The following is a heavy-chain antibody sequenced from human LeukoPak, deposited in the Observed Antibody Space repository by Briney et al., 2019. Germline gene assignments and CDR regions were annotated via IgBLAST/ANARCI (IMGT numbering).Heavy chain of an antibody. J-gene: IGHJ3*01. CDR2: TRSKVRKYAT. V-gene: IGHV3-72*01. Sequence: GGSLRLSCVGSGFTLRDYHMDWVRQAPGMGLEWVGRTRSKVRKYATEYAASVKGRFTISRDESENSVFLHLSSLTVEDTAFHYCARDGAEGDDSAFDVWGQGTMVTVSS. D-gene: IGHD3-22*01. CDR1: GFTLRDYH. CDR3: ARDGAEGDDSAFDV.